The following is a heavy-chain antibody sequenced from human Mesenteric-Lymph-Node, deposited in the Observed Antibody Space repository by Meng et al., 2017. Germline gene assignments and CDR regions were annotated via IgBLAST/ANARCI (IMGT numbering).Heavy chain of an antibody. CDR2: IYTSGST. V-gene: IGHV4-61*02. CDR1: GGSISSGSYY. D-gene: IGHD3-10*01. Sequence: LRLSCTVSGGSISSGSYYWSWIRQPAGKGLEWIGRIYTSGSTNYNPSLKSRVTISVDTSKNQFSLKLSSVTAADTAVYYCASGAFGESQWFDPWGQGTLVTVSS. CDR3: ASGAFGESQWFDP. J-gene: IGHJ5*02.